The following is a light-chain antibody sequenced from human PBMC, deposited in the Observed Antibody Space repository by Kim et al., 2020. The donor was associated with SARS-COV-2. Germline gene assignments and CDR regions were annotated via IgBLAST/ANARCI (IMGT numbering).Light chain of an antibody. CDR1: SLRSYY. CDR2: GKN. Sequence: SSELTQDPAVSVALGQTVRITCQGDSLRSYYASWYQQKPGQAPVLVIYGKNNRPSGIPDRFSGSSSGNTASLTITGAQAEDEADDYCNSRDSSGNHWVFG. J-gene: IGLJ3*02. V-gene: IGLV3-19*01. CDR3: NSRDSSGNHWV.